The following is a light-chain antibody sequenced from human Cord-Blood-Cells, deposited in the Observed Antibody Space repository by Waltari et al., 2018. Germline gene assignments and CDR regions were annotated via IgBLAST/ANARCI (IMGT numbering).Light chain of an antibody. Sequence: QSALTQPASVSGSPGQSITISCTGTSSDVGSYNLVSWYQQHPGKAPKLMIYEGSKPPSGVSNRFSGSKSGNTASLTSSGLQAEDEADYYCCSYAGSSTHVVFGGGTKLTVL. CDR1: SSDVGSYNL. J-gene: IGLJ2*01. CDR2: EGS. CDR3: CSYAGSSTHVV. V-gene: IGLV2-23*01.